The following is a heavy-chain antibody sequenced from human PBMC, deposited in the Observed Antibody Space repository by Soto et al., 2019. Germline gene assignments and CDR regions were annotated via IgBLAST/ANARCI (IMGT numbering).Heavy chain of an antibody. D-gene: IGHD6-13*01. J-gene: IGHJ3*02. CDR2: MNPNSGNT. CDR3: ARDWGSSWPPFASDI. V-gene: IGHV1-8*01. Sequence: ASVKVSCKASGYTFTSYDINWVRQATGQGLEWTGWMNPNSGNTGYAQKFQGRVTMTRNTSISTAYMELSSLRSEDTAVYYCARDWGSSWPPFASDIWGQGTMVTVSS. CDR1: GYTFTSYD.